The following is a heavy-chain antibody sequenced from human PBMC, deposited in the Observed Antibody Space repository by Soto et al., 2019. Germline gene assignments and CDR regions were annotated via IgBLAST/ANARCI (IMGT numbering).Heavy chain of an antibody. CDR2: INPNSGGT. V-gene: IGHV1-2*04. CDR1: GYTFTGYY. CDR3: ARAVLMVYAIGPSDYAFDI. J-gene: IGHJ3*02. Sequence: QVQLVQSGAEVKKPGASVKVSCKASGYTFTGYYMHWVRQAPGQGLEWMGWINPNSGGTNYAQKFQGWVTMTRNTSISTAYMELSRLRSDDTAVYYCARAVLMVYAIGPSDYAFDIRGQGTMVTVSS. D-gene: IGHD2-8*01.